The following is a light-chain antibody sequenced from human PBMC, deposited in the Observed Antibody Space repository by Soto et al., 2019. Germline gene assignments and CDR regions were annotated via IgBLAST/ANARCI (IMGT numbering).Light chain of an antibody. Sequence: EIVLTQSPGTLSLSPGERATFSCRAIQSVSSNYLAWYQQKPGQAPRLLIYDASTRATGIPARFSGSGSGTEFTLTISSLQSEDFAVYYCHQYNHWLTWTFGQGTKVDIK. V-gene: IGKV3-15*01. CDR2: DAS. CDR1: QSVSSN. CDR3: HQYNHWLTWT. J-gene: IGKJ1*01.